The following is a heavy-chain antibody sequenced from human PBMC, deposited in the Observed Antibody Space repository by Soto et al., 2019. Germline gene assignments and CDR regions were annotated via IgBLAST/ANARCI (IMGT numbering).Heavy chain of an antibody. CDR2: IYYSGST. D-gene: IGHD2-15*01. CDR1: GGSISSSRYY. CDR3: ARHLNLGHCSGGSCYPIDY. J-gene: IGHJ4*02. Sequence: PSETLSLTCTVSGGSISSSRYYWGWIRQPPGKGLEWIGNIYYSGSTYYNPSLKSRVTISVDTSKNQFSLKLSSVTAADTAVYYCARHLNLGHCSGGSCYPIDYWGQGALVTVSS. V-gene: IGHV4-39*01.